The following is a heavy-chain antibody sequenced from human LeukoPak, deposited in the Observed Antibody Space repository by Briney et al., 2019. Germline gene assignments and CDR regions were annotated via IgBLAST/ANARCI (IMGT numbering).Heavy chain of an antibody. CDR2: IYSGGST. D-gene: IGHD3-22*01. CDR1: GFTFRTYA. Sequence: GGSLRLSCEASGFTFRTYAMSWVRQTPGKGLEWVSVIYSGGSTYYADSVKGRFTISRDNSKNTLYLQMNSLRAEDTAVYYCARFKGNYYDSSGYSPYFDYWGQGTLVTVSS. J-gene: IGHJ4*02. CDR3: ARFKGNYYDSSGYSPYFDY. V-gene: IGHV3-53*01.